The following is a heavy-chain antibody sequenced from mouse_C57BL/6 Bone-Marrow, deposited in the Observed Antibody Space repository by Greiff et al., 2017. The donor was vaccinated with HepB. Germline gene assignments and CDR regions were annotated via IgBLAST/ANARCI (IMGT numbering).Heavy chain of an antibody. V-gene: IGHV7-3*01. J-gene: IGHJ4*01. CDR1: GFTFTDYY. Sequence: EVKLVESGGGLVQPGGSLSLSCAASGFTFTDYYMSGVRQPPGKALEWLGFIRNKANGYTTEYSASVKGRFTISRDNSQSILYLQMNALRAEDSATYYCARYTYAMDYWGQGTSVTVSS. CDR2: IRNKANGYTT. CDR3: ARYTYAMDY.